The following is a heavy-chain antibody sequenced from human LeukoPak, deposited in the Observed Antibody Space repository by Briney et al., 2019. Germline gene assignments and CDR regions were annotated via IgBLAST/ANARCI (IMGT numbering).Heavy chain of an antibody. CDR2: IYTSGST. D-gene: IGHD5-12*01. CDR1: GGSITTYY. Sequence: SETLSLTCTVSGGSITTYYWSWIRQPAGKGLEWIGRIYTSGSTNSNPSLKSRVSMSVDTSKNQFSLKLSSVTAPDTAVYYCARVFGGSDFNYYYYYMDVWGKGTTVTISS. J-gene: IGHJ6*03. V-gene: IGHV4-4*07. CDR3: ARVFGGSDFNYYYYYMDV.